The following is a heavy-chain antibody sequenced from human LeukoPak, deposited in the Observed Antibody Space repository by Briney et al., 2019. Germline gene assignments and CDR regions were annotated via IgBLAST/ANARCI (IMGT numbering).Heavy chain of an antibody. V-gene: IGHV4-39*07. D-gene: IGHD6-19*01. CDR2: IYYSGST. CDR1: GGSISSSSYY. J-gene: IGHJ4*02. CDR3: AREQWLVPNFDY. Sequence: SETLSLTCTVSGGSISSSSYYWGWIRQPPGKGLEWIGSIYYSGSTYYNPSLKSRVTISVDTSKNQFSLKLSSVTAADTAVYYCAREQWLVPNFDYWGQGTLVTVSS.